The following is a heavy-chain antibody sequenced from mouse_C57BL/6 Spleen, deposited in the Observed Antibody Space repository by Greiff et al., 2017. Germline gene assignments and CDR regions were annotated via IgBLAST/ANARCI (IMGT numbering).Heavy chain of an antibody. CDR3: AGPSLSCAMDY. V-gene: IGHV2-9-1*01. J-gene: IGHJ4*01. CDR1: GFSLTSYA. CDR2: IWTGGVT. Sequence: AKLVELGPGLVALSPSLSITCTVSGFSLTSYAISWVRQPPGKGLEWLGVIWTGGVTNYNSALKSRLSISKDNSKSRVFLKMTSLQTDDTAGDYCAGPSLSCAMDYWGQGTSVTVSA.